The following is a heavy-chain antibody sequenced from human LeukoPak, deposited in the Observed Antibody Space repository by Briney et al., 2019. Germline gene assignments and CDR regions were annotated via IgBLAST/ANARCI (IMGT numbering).Heavy chain of an antibody. CDR3: ARDLGLGVIDY. Sequence: GGALRISCAASGITVSSNKMNWGRQAPGKGLEWVSVLYRGGGTNHAAYVKGRFTISRDNSKNTLYLQMNSLRAENTAVYYCARDLGLGVIDYWGQGTLVIVSS. J-gene: IGHJ4*02. CDR2: LYRGGGT. D-gene: IGHD3-16*01. V-gene: IGHV3-66*01. CDR1: GITVSSNK.